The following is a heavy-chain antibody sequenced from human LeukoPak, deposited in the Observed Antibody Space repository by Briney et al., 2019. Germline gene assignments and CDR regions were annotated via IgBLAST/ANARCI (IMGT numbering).Heavy chain of an antibody. Sequence: GGSLRLSCAASGFTFSSYGMHWVRQAPGKGLEWVAVISYDGSNGNYVDSVKGRFTISRDNSKNTLYLQMNSLRAEDMAVYYCAKEDYDGSGSYLGYWGQGTLVTVFS. CDR3: AKEDYDGSGSYLGY. V-gene: IGHV3-30*18. CDR1: GFTFSSYG. CDR2: ISYDGSNG. J-gene: IGHJ4*02. D-gene: IGHD3-10*01.